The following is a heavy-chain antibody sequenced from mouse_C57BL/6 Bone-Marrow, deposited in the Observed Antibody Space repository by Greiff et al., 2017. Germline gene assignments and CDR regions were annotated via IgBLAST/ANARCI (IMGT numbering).Heavy chain of an antibody. Sequence: VKLVESGAELVRPGASVTLSCKASGYTFTDYEMHWVKQTPVHGLEWIGAIDPETGGTAYNQKFKGKAILTADKSSSTAYMELRSLTSEDSAVYYCTKLPFAYWGQGTLVTVSA. V-gene: IGHV1-15*01. CDR1: GYTFTDYE. J-gene: IGHJ3*01. CDR3: TKLPFAY. CDR2: IDPETGGT. D-gene: IGHD2-1*01.